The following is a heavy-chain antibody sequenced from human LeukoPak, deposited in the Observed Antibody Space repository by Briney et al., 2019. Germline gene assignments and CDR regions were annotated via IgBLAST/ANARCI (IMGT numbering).Heavy chain of an antibody. CDR1: GFTFSNYC. CDR3: AKRGCDTDGCPFYFDY. D-gene: IGHD2-8*02. V-gene: IGHV3-30*18. Sequence: AGRSLRLSCAASGFTFSNYCMHWVRQPPGKGLEWVAVISYDGSYTNYADSVKGRFTISRDNSKNKLYLQMNSLRAEDTAVYYCAKRGCDTDGCPFYFDYWGQGTLVTVSS. J-gene: IGHJ4*02. CDR2: ISYDGSYT.